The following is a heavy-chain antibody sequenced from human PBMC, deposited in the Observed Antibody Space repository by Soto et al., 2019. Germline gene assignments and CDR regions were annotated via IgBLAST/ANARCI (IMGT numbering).Heavy chain of an antibody. CDR3: AKGGVGSNSNAFDI. CDR1: GFTFRSYG. CDR2: ISYDGSNK. D-gene: IGHD1-26*01. J-gene: IGHJ3*02. Sequence: GSLGLACSASGFTFRSYGMHWVRQAPAKGLEWVAVISYDGSNKYYEDSVKVRFTISRDNSKNTLYLQMNSLRAEDTGVYYCAKGGVGSNSNAFDIWGQGTMVTV. V-gene: IGHV3-30*18.